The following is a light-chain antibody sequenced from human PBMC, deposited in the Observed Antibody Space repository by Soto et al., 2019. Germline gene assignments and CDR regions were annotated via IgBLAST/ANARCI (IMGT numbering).Light chain of an antibody. V-gene: IGKV4-1*01. CDR1: QSVLYSSNNKNY. J-gene: IGKJ1*01. CDR2: WAS. CDR3: QQYYSTPWT. Sequence: IVMTQSPYSLSLSLFYRSTINCKSSQSVLYSSNNKNYLAWYQQKPGQPPKLLIYWASTRESGVPDRFSGSGSGTDFTLTISSLQAEDVAVYYCQQYYSTPWTFGQGTKVDIK.